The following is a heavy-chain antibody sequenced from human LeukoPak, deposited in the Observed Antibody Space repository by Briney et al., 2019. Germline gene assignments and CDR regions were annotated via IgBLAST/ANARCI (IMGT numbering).Heavy chain of an antibody. CDR1: GFTFSSYR. J-gene: IGHJ6*04. Sequence: PGGSLRLSCAASGFTFSSYRMNWVRQAPGKGLEWVSYISSSSNTIYSADSVKGRFTISRDNAKNSLYLKMNSLRAEDTAVYYCAELGITMIGGVWGKGTTVTISS. CDR2: ISSSSNTI. V-gene: IGHV3-48*01. D-gene: IGHD3-10*02. CDR3: AELGITMIGGV.